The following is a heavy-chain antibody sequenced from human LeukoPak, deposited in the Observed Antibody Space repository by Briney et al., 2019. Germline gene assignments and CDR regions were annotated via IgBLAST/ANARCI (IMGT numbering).Heavy chain of an antibody. V-gene: IGHV5-51*01. CDR1: GYSFLDYW. J-gene: IGHJ6*02. CDR3: ARYGIKGCSSTNCYTSYYYYGMDV. D-gene: IGHD2-2*02. CDR2: IFPHDSNT. Sequence: GESLKISCKGSGYSFLDYWIGWVRQMPGKGPEWMGFIFPHDSNTKYSPSFQGQVTISVDKSISTAYVQWSSLKASDTAMYDCARYGIKGCSSTNCYTSYYYYGMDVWGQGTTVTVSS.